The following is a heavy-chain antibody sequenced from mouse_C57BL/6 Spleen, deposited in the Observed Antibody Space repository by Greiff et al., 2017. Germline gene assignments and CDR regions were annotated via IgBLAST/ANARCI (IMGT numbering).Heavy chain of an antibody. D-gene: IGHD2-1*01. CDR3: ARKGYGNNYYAMDY. Sequence: VQGVESGPGLVAPSQSLSITCTVSGFSLTSYAISWVRQPPGKGLEWLGVIWTGGGTNYNSALKSRLSISKDNSKSQVFLKMNSLQTDDTARYYCARKGYGNNYYAMDYWGQGTSVTVSS. CDR1: GFSLTSYA. J-gene: IGHJ4*01. V-gene: IGHV2-9-1*01. CDR2: IWTGGGT.